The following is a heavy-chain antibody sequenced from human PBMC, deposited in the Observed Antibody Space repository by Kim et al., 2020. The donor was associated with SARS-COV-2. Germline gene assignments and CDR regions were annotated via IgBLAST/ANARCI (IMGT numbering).Heavy chain of an antibody. V-gene: IGHV3-33*01. CDR1: GFTFSSYG. Sequence: GGSLRLSCAASGFTFSSYGMHWVRQAPGKGLEWVAVIWYDGSNKYYADSVKGRFTISRDNSKNTLYLQMNSLRAEDTAVYYCARDGLQSHTTDIYVWGCYRSDYYGMDVWGQGATVTVSS. CDR2: IWYDGSNK. CDR3: ARDGLQSHTTDIYVWGCYRSDYYGMDV. D-gene: IGHD3-16*02. J-gene: IGHJ6*02.